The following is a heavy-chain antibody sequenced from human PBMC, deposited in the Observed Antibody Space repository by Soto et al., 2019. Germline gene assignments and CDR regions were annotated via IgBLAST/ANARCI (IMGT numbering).Heavy chain of an antibody. CDR1: GYTFTGYY. V-gene: IGHV1-2*04. J-gene: IGHJ4*02. D-gene: IGHD3-16*02. CDR3: AREEPMITFGGVIVIREYYFDY. CDR2: INPNSGGT. Sequence: ASVKVSCKASGYTFTGYYMHWVRQAPGQGLEWMGWINPNSGGTNYAQKFQGWVTMTRDTSISTAYMELSRLRSDDTAVYYCAREEPMITFGGVIVIREYYFDYWGQGTLVTVSS.